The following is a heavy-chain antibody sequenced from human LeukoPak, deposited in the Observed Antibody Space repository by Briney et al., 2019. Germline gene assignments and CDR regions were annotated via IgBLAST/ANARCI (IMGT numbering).Heavy chain of an antibody. V-gene: IGHV3-48*03. Sequence: GGSLRLSCAASGFTFSSYEMNWVRQAPGKGLEWVSYISSSGSTIYYADSVKGRFTISRDNSKNTLYLQMNSLRAEDTAVYYCARAINVVFPSYYFDYWGQGTLVTVSS. D-gene: IGHD2-15*01. CDR1: GFTFSSYE. CDR3: ARAINVVFPSYYFDY. CDR2: ISSSGSTI. J-gene: IGHJ4*02.